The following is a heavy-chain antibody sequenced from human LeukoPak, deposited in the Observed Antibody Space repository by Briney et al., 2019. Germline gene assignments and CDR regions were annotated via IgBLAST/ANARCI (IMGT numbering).Heavy chain of an antibody. V-gene: IGHV1-18*01. J-gene: IGHJ4*02. CDR1: GGTFSSYA. CDR3: ARDHMVRGVFRF. CDR2: ISAYNGNT. D-gene: IGHD3-10*01. Sequence: ASVKVSCKASGGTFSSYAISWVRQAPGQGLEWMGWISAYNGNTNYAQKLQGRVTMTTDTSTSTAYMELRSLRSDDTAVYYCARDHMVRGVFRFWGQGTLVTVSS.